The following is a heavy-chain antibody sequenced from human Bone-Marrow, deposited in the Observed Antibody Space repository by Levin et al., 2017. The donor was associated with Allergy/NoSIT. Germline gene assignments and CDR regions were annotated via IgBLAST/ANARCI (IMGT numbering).Heavy chain of an antibody. CDR3: AREPNWGSPRFDP. D-gene: IGHD7-27*01. CDR2: IYYSGTT. Sequence: SETLSLTCNVFGGSISSSDYYWGWIRQPPGKGLEWIGSIYYSGTTYYNPSLNSRVSIFVDTSKKHFSLRLTHVTAADTAVYYCAREPNWGSPRFDPWGQGILVTVSS. V-gene: IGHV4-39*02. J-gene: IGHJ5*02. CDR1: GGSISSSDYY.